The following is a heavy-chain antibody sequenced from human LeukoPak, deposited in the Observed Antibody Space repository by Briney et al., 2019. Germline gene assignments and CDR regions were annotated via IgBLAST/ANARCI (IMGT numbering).Heavy chain of an antibody. V-gene: IGHV4-39*07. D-gene: IGHD3-10*01. CDR2: IDYSGST. CDR1: GGSISSSSYY. CDR3: ARDLRRGGWFDP. J-gene: IGHJ5*02. Sequence: SETLSLTCTVSGGSISSSSYYWGWIRQPPGKGLEWIGSIDYSGSTYNDSSLESRLTISVDTSKNQFSLKLSSVTAADTAVYYCARDLRRGGWFDPWGQGTLVTVSS.